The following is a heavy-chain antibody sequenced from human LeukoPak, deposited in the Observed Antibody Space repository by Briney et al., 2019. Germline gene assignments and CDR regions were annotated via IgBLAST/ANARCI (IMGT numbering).Heavy chain of an antibody. CDR1: GFTFSSYA. CDR3: ARDLYSGSYSDYYYGMDV. J-gene: IGHJ6*02. CDR2: ISYDGSNK. D-gene: IGHD1-26*01. Sequence: GGSLRLSCAASGFTFSSYAMHWVRQAPGKGLEWVAVISYDGSNKYYADSVKGRFTISRDNSKNTLYLQMNSLRAEDTAVYYCARDLYSGSYSDYYYGMDVWGQGTTVTVSS. V-gene: IGHV3-30*04.